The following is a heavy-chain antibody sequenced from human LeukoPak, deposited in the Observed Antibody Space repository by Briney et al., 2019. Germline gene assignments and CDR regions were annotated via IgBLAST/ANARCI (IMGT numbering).Heavy chain of an antibody. D-gene: IGHD2-2*02. CDR2: MNPNSGNT. Sequence: ASVKVSCKASGYTFTSYDINWVRQATGQGLEWMGWMNPNSGNTGYAQKFQGRVTMTRNTSISTAYIELSSLRSEDTAVYYCARGRYCSSTSCYTPYYYYGMDVWGQGTTVTVSS. CDR3: ARGRYCSSTSCYTPYYYYGMDV. V-gene: IGHV1-8*01. CDR1: GYTFTSYD. J-gene: IGHJ6*02.